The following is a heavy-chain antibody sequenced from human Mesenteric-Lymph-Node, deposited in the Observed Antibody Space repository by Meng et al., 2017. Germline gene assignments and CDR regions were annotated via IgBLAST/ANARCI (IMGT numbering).Heavy chain of an antibody. CDR2: ISGSGGST. Sequence: GGSLRLSCAASGFTFSSYAMSWVRQAPGKGLEWVSAISGSGGSTYYADSVKGRFTISRDNSKNTLYLQMNSLRAEDTAVYYCAKDGGIAAAGKEYYFDYWGQGTLVTVSS. CDR3: AKDGGIAAAGKEYYFDY. D-gene: IGHD6-13*01. V-gene: IGHV3-23*01. CDR1: GFTFSSYA. J-gene: IGHJ4*02.